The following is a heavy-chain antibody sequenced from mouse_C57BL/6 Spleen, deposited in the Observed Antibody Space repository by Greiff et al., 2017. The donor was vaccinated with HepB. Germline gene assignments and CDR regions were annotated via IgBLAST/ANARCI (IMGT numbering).Heavy chain of an antibody. J-gene: IGHJ2*01. Sequence: EVQLQQSGTVLARPGASVKMSCKTSGYTFTSYWMHWVKQRPGQGLEWIGAIYPGNSDTSYNQKFKGKAKLTAVTSASTAYMELSSLTNEDSAVYYCTRWDYYGNSSFDYWGQGTTLTVSS. V-gene: IGHV1-5*01. D-gene: IGHD2-1*01. CDR1: GYTFTSYW. CDR3: TRWDYYGNSSFDY. CDR2: IYPGNSDT.